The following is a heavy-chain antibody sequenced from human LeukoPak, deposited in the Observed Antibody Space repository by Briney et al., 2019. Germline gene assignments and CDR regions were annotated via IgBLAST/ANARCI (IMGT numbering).Heavy chain of an antibody. CDR3: ARVYGYCSGGSCYNWLGPDY. D-gene: IGHD2-15*01. CDR2: ISFDGGNE. V-gene: IGHV3-30*14. J-gene: IGHJ4*02. CDR1: GFTFSRYD. Sequence: PGGSLRLSCVASGFTFSRYDIHWVRQAPGKGLQWVSVISFDGGNEIYADSVKGRFTISRDNSKNTLSLQMDSLRAEDTAVYYCARVYGYCSGGSCYNWLGPDYWGQGTLVTVSS.